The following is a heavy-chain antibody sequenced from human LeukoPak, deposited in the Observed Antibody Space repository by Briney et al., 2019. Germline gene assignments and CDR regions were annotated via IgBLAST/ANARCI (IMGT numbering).Heavy chain of an antibody. J-gene: IGHJ4*02. V-gene: IGHV4-38-2*02. CDR2: IYHSGST. CDR3: VRRTWTYRPFGY. CDR1: GYSISSGYY. D-gene: IGHD3-3*01. Sequence: ASETLSLTCTVSGYSISSGYYWGWIRQPPGKGLEWIGSIYHSGSTYYNPSLKSRVTISVDTSKNQFSLKLSSVTAADTAVYYCVRRTWTYRPFGYWGQGTLVTVSS.